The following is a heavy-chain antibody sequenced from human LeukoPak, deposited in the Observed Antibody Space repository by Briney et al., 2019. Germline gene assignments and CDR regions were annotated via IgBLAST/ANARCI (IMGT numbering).Heavy chain of an antibody. V-gene: IGHV3-53*01. CDR2: IYSGGST. CDR1: GFTFSSYS. Sequence: PGGSLRLSCAASGFTFSSYSMNWVRQAPGKGLEWVSVIYSGGSTYYADSVKGRFTISRDNSKNTLYLQMNSLRAEDTAVYYCARVPAYYYYYYMDVWGKGTTVTVSS. CDR3: ARVPAYYYYYYMDV. J-gene: IGHJ6*03.